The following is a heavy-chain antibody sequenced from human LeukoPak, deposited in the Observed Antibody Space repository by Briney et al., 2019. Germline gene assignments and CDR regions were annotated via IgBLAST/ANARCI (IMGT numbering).Heavy chain of an antibody. CDR2: INHSGST. CDR3: ARHPPLDGLLWFPPDAFDI. D-gene: IGHD3-10*01. CDR1: GGSFSGYY. Sequence: PSETLSLTCAVYGGSFSGYYWSWIRQPPGKGLEWIGEINHSGSTNYNPSLKSRVTISVDTSKNQFSLKLSSVTAADTAVYYCARHPPLDGLLWFPPDAFDIWGQGTMVTVSS. V-gene: IGHV4-34*01. J-gene: IGHJ3*02.